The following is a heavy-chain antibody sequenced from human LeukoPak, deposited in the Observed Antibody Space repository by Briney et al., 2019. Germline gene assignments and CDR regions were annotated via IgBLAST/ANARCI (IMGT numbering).Heavy chain of an antibody. V-gene: IGHV4-59*01. Sequence: TSETLSLTCTVSGGSISSYYWSWIRQPPGKGLEWIGYIYYSGSTNYNPSLKSRVTISVDTSKNQFSLKLSSVTAADTAVYYCARGQGVTPYYYYYGMDVWGQGTTVTVSS. CDR1: GGSISSYY. CDR3: ARGQGVTPYYYYYGMDV. D-gene: IGHD2-21*02. CDR2: IYYSGST. J-gene: IGHJ6*02.